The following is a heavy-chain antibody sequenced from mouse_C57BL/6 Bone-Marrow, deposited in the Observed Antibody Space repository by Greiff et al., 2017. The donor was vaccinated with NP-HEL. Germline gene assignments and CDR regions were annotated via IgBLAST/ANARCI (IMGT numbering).Heavy chain of an antibody. D-gene: IGHD1-1*01. Sequence: QVQLQQSGAELARPGASVKLSCTASGYTFTSYGISWVKQRTGQGLEWIGEIYPRSGNTYYNEKFKGKATLTADKSSSTAYMELRSLTSEDSAVYFCARVGSSPFAYWGQGTLVTVSA. CDR3: ARVGSSPFAY. J-gene: IGHJ3*01. CDR1: GYTFTSYG. V-gene: IGHV1-81*01. CDR2: IYPRSGNT.